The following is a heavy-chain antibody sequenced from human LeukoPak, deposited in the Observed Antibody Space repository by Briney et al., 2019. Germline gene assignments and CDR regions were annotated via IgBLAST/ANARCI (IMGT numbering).Heavy chain of an antibody. Sequence: GGSLRLSCAASGFTFSSYAMHWVRQALGEGLERVAVISYDGSNKYYADSVKGRFTISRDNSKNTLYLQMNSLRAEDTAMYYCAKDRGSCSSSSCYYFDYWGQGTLVTVSS. D-gene: IGHD2-2*01. CDR3: AKDRGSCSSSSCYYFDY. CDR2: ISYDGSNK. CDR1: GFTFSSYA. J-gene: IGHJ4*02. V-gene: IGHV3-30*04.